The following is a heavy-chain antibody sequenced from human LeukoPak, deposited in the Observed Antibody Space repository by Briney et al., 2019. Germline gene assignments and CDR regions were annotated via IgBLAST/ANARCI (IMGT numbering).Heavy chain of an antibody. V-gene: IGHV3-74*01. CDR1: GFTFSGFW. CDR3: ARDQSIAGPTTADY. CDR2: INTDGNNT. D-gene: IGHD1-26*01. J-gene: IGHJ4*02. Sequence: PGGSLRHSCAASGFTFSGFWMHWVRQAPGKGLVWVSRINTDGNNTIYADSVKGRFTISRDNAKDTLYLQMNSLRAEDTAVYYCARDQSIAGPTTADYWGQGTLVTVSS.